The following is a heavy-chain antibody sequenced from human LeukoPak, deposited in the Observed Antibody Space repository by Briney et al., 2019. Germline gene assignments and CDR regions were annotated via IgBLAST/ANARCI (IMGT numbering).Heavy chain of an antibody. D-gene: IGHD2-15*01. V-gene: IGHV4-4*07. J-gene: IGHJ3*02. CDR1: GGSLSSYY. CDR2: IYTSGST. CDR3: ARGRVRGCSGGSCKDAFDI. Sequence: SETLSLTCTVSGGSLSSYYWSWIRQPAGKGLEWIGRIYTSGSTNYNPSLKSRVTMSVDTSKNQFSLKLSSVTAADTAVYYCARGRVRGCSGGSCKDAFDIWGQGTMVTVSS.